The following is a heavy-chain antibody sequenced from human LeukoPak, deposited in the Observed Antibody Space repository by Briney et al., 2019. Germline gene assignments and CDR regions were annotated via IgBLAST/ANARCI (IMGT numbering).Heavy chain of an antibody. CDR1: GFSFGDFF. CDR2: INLDGSEK. J-gene: IGHJ4*02. CDR3: VRGVTMIRGAVMYPFFFDF. V-gene: IGHV3-7*03. D-gene: IGHD3-10*01. Sequence: PGESLRLSCAAYGFSFGDFFMSWARQAQGKGLEWVANINLDGSEKFHVDSVKGRFAISRDTAKSSLYLQMNSLRAADTAMYFCVRGVTMIRGAVMYPFFFDFWGRGTLVTVSS.